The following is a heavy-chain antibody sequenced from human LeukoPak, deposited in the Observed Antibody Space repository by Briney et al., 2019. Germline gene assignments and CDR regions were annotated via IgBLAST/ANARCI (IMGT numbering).Heavy chain of an antibody. CDR1: GFTFSSYA. J-gene: IGHJ4*02. D-gene: IGHD2-2*01. CDR2: ISGSGGST. CDR3: AKDQNDLYCSSTSCYGLYYFDY. Sequence: GGSLRLSCAASGFTFSSYAMSWVRQAPGKGLEWVSAISGSGGSTYYAASVKGRFTISRDNSKNTLYLQMNSLRAEDTAVYYCAKDQNDLYCSSTSCYGLYYFDYWGQGTLVTVSS. V-gene: IGHV3-23*01.